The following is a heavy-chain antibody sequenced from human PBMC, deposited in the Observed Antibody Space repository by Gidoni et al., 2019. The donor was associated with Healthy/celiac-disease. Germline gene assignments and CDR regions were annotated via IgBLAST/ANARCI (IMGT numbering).Heavy chain of an antibody. Sequence: EVQRLESGGGLVQPGGSRRLSWAASGFTFSSYAMSWVRQAPGKGLGWVSAISGSGGSTYYADSVKVRFTISRDNSKNTLYLQMNSLRAEDTAVYYCAKPVSGSYDPGAFDIWGQGTMVTVSS. V-gene: IGHV3-23*01. D-gene: IGHD1-26*01. CDR2: ISGSGGST. J-gene: IGHJ3*02. CDR3: AKPVSGSYDPGAFDI. CDR1: GFTFSSYA.